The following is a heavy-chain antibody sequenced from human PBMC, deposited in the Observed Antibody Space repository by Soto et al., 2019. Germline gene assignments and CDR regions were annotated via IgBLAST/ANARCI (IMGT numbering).Heavy chain of an antibody. V-gene: IGHV3-74*01. J-gene: IGHJ4*02. CDR2: INGDGSDT. CDR1: GFSFHSYW. CDR3: ARVRGGYSESGDY. D-gene: IGHD5-12*01. Sequence: EVQLVESGGGLVQPGGSLRLSCAASGFSFHSYWMHWVRQAPGKGLVWGSRINGDGSDTRYADSVKGRFTISRDNAKNTLYLQMNSLRDEDTAVYYCARVRGGYSESGDYWGQGTLATVSS.